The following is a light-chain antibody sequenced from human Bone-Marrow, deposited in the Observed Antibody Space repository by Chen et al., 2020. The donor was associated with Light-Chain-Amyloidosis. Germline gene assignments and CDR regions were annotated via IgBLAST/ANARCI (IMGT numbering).Light chain of an antibody. CDR3: QSADSSGPYEVI. CDR1: DLPTKY. V-gene: IGLV3-25*03. CDR2: RDT. J-gene: IGLJ2*01. Sequence: SYEVTQPPSVAVSPGQAARITCSGDDLPTKYAYWYKQKPGQAPVLVIHRDTARPSGISERFSGSSAGTTATSTICGVQAEDEGDYHCQSADSSGPYEVIFGGGTTLTVL.